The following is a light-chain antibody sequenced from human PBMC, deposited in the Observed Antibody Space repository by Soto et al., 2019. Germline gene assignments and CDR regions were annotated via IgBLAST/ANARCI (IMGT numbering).Light chain of an antibody. V-gene: IGKV3-15*01. J-gene: IGKJ4*02. Sequence: EIVMTQSPATLSVSPGEGATLSCRASQSVSSNLAWYQQKPGQAPRLLILGASTRATGIPARFSGSGSGTEFSLTISALQSEDLAIYYCKQYSNLHLTFGGGTKVGIK. CDR2: GAS. CDR3: KQYSNLHLT. CDR1: QSVSSN.